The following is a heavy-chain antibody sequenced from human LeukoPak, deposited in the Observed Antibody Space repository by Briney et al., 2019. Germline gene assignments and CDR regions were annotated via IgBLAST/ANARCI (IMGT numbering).Heavy chain of an antibody. CDR1: GLTLSDAW. D-gene: IGHD2-15*01. J-gene: IGHJ4*02. CDR2: IKSKTDGGTT. CDR3: TTYVCSGGSCYYFDN. V-gene: IGHV3-15*01. Sequence: GGSLRLSCAASGLTLSDAWMSWVRQAPGKGLEWVGRIKSKTDGGTTDYAAPVKGRFTMSRDDSKNTLYLEMNSLKTEVTAVYYCTTYVCSGGSCYYFDNWGQGTLVTVSS.